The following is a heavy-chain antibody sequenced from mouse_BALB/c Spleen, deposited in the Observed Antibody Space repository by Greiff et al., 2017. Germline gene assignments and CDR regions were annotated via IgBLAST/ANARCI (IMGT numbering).Heavy chain of an antibody. J-gene: IGHJ3*01. CDR3: ARSGTMIPFAY. CDR2: ILPGSGST. V-gene: IGHV1-9*01. Sequence: VQLQESGAELMKPGASAKISCKATGYTFSSYWIEWVKQRPGHGLEWIGEILPGSGSTNYNEKFKGKATFTADTSSNTAYMQLSSLTSEDSAVYYCARSGTMIPFAYWGQGTLVTVSA. D-gene: IGHD2-4*01. CDR1: GYTFSSYW.